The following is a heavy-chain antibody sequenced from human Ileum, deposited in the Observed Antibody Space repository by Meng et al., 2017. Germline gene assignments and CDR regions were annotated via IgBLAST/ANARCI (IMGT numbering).Heavy chain of an antibody. D-gene: IGHD4-11*01. CDR1: GFIFSDYW. CDR3: ARGGAYRAVGHHY. Sequence: GESLKISCAASGFIFSDYWMHWVRQAPGKGLEWISRISRDRTTTTYADSVRGRFTISRDNPVNTVYLQVNSLRVEDTAVYYCARGGAYRAVGHHYWGQGTLVTVAS. V-gene: IGHV3-74*01. J-gene: IGHJ4*02. CDR2: ISRDRTTT.